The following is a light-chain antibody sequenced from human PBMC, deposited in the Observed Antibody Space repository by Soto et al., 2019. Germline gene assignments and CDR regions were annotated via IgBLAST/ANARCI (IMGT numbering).Light chain of an antibody. CDR2: GAS. J-gene: IGKJ3*01. Sequence: EIVLTQSPGTLSLSPGERATLSCRASQSVSSTYIAWYKQKPGQAPKVVIYGASSRATGIPDRFSGSGSGTDFTLTISRLEPEDFAVYYCQQYGNSPITFGPGTKVDFK. V-gene: IGKV3-20*01. CDR3: QQYGNSPIT. CDR1: QSVSSTY.